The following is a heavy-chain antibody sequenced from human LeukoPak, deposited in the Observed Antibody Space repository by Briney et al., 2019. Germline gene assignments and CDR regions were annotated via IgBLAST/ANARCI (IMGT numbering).Heavy chain of an antibody. D-gene: IGHD5-24*01. J-gene: IGHJ4*02. Sequence: GGSLRLSCAASGFTFSNYSMDWVRQAPGKGLEWVSSISSSSSYIYYADSVKGRFTISRDNAKNSLYLQMNSLRAEDTAVYYCARDGYNFALFDYWGQGTLVTVSS. CDR3: ARDGYNFALFDY. V-gene: IGHV3-21*01. CDR1: GFTFSNYS. CDR2: ISSSSSYI.